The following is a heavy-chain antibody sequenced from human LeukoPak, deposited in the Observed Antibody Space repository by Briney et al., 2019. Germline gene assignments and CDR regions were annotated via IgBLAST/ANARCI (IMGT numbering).Heavy chain of an antibody. D-gene: IGHD6-19*01. CDR2: IYYSGST. CDR1: GGSISSYY. V-gene: IGHV4-59*01. J-gene: IGHJ5*02. Sequence: SETLSLTCTVSGGSISSYYWSWVRQPPGKGLEWIGYIYYSGSTNYNPSLKSRVTISVDTSKNQFSLKLSSVTAADTAVYYCARGAVAGGRWFDPWGQGTLVTVSS. CDR3: ARGAVAGGRWFDP.